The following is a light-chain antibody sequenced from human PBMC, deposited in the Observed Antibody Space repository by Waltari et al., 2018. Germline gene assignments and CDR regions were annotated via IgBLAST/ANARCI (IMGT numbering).Light chain of an antibody. CDR2: CAS. Sequence: EIVLTQSAGTLSLSPGERATLSCRASQSVSSSYLAWYQQKPGQAPRLLIYCASSRATGIPDRFSGSGSGTDFTLTISRLEPEDFAVYYCQQYGGSPPYTFGQGTKLEIK. J-gene: IGKJ2*01. CDR1: QSVSSSY. CDR3: QQYGGSPPYT. V-gene: IGKV3-20*01.